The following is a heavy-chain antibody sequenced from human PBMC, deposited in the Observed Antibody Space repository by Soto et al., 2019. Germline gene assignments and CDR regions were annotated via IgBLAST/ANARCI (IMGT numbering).Heavy chain of an antibody. CDR3: ARDTHYYDTSNYYRTYGMDV. Sequence: EVQLVESGGGLVQPGGSLRLSCAASGFTFSNHWMHWVRQAPGKGLIWVSRMNSDGSSTTYAASVKGRFTISRDNAKNTLYLQMNSLRAEETAVYYCARDTHYYDTSNYYRTYGMDVWGQGTAV. D-gene: IGHD3-22*01. CDR2: MNSDGSST. J-gene: IGHJ6*02. CDR1: GFTFSNHW. V-gene: IGHV3-74*01.